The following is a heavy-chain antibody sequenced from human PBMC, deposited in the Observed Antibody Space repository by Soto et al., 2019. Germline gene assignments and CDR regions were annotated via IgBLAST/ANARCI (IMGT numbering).Heavy chain of an antibody. D-gene: IGHD3-10*01. J-gene: IGHJ5*02. CDR3: TKDTFGGRAS. Sequence: EAQLVESGGGLVQPGGSLRLSCTGSGIDLSIYWMHWVRQAPGKGLVWVSRINPESTTISYADSVKGRFTISRDNAENTLFLHMNSLSAEDTGVYYCTKDTFGGRASWGQGTLVTVSS. CDR2: INPESTTI. CDR1: GIDLSIYW. V-gene: IGHV3-74*01.